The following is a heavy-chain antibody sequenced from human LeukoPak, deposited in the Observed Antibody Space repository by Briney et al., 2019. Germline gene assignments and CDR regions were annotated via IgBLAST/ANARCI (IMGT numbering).Heavy chain of an antibody. CDR2: IYTSGST. J-gene: IGHJ5*02. V-gene: IGHV4-61*02. CDR3: ARDQQLLWFGELLNWFDP. Sequence: PSETLSLTCTVSGGSISSGSYYWSWIRQPAGKGPEWIGRIYTSGSTNYNPSLKSRVTISVDTSKNQFSLKLSSVTAADTAVYYCARDQQLLWFGELLNWFDPWGQGTLVTVSS. CDR1: GGSISSGSYY. D-gene: IGHD3-10*01.